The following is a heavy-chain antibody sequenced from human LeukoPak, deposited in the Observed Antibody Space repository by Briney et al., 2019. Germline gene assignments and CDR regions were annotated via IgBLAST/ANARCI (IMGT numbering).Heavy chain of an antibody. Sequence: PSETLSLTCSVSGASMSTFHWTWFRQPAGRGLEWIGLIYSSGSTLLNPSLKNRVAMSVDLTKNQLSLKLTSVTAADTAMYFCARKDGDYWGRGTLVTVSS. CDR3: ARKDGDY. CDR1: GASMSTFH. CDR2: IYSSGST. V-gene: IGHV4-4*07. J-gene: IGHJ4*02.